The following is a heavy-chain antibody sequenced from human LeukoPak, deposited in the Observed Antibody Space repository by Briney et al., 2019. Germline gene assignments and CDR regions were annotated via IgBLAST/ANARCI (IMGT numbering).Heavy chain of an antibody. J-gene: IGHJ4*02. CDR1: EYTFRYRY. CDR3: ARAGSLFDY. CDR2: ITPSNDKT. Sequence: SVKVSCKTSEYTFRYRYLHWVRQAPGQAPEWMGWITPSNDKTNYAQIFQDRVAITRDTSISTAYMELSRLRSDDTAVYYCARAGSLFDYWGQGTLVTVSS. V-gene: IGHV1-45*02. D-gene: IGHD3-10*01.